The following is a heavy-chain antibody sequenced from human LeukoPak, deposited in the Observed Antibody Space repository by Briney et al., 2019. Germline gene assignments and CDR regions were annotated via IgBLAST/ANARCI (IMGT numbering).Heavy chain of an antibody. Sequence: PGGSLRLSCAASGFTFSSYWMHWVRQAPGKGLEWVSAISGSGGSTYYADSVKGRFTISRDNSKNTLYLQMNSLRAEDTAVYCCAKVGLLWFGELLGEDYWGQGTLVTVSS. CDR2: ISGSGGST. V-gene: IGHV3-23*01. CDR1: GFTFSSYW. J-gene: IGHJ4*02. CDR3: AKVGLLWFGELLGEDY. D-gene: IGHD3-10*01.